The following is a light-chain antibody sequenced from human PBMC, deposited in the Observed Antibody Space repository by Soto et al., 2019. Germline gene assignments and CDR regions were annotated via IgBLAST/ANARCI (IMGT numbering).Light chain of an antibody. V-gene: IGKV3-20*01. CDR1: QSVSSSY. Sequence: EIVLTQSPGTLSLSPGERATLSCRASQSVSSSYLAWYQQKLGQTPRLLIYGASSRATGIPDRFSGSGSGTDFTLTISRLEPEDFAVYYCQQYGSSPHAFGQGTKVEIK. CDR2: GAS. CDR3: QQYGSSPHA. J-gene: IGKJ1*01.